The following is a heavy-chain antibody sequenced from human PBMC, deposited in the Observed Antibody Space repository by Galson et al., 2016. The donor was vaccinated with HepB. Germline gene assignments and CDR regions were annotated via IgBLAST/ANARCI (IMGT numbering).Heavy chain of an antibody. CDR2: IRSEAYGETT. V-gene: IGHV3-49*04. J-gene: IGHJ4*02. D-gene: IGHD5-12*01. CDR3: TRDKYSGYANFFDY. Sequence: SLRLSCAGSGFTFGDYSLHWVRQAPGKGLEWVSFIRSEAYGETTEYAASVKGRFTISRDDSKSIAYLQMNSLKTEDTAVYYCTRDKYSGYANFFDYWGRGTLVTVSS. CDR1: GFTFGDYS.